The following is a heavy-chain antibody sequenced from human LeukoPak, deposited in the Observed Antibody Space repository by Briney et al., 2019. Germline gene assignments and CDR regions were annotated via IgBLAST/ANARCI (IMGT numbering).Heavy chain of an antibody. Sequence: ASVKVSCKASGYSFTGYHIHWVRQAPGQGLEWMGWVNPNSGGTNYAQKFQGRVTMTRDTSISTAYMELSRLRSDDTAVYYCARDGGGGIAAAGTIDYWGQGTLVTVSS. CDR1: GYSFTGYH. J-gene: IGHJ4*02. CDR3: ARDGGGGIAAAGTIDY. CDR2: VNPNSGGT. V-gene: IGHV1-2*02. D-gene: IGHD6-13*01.